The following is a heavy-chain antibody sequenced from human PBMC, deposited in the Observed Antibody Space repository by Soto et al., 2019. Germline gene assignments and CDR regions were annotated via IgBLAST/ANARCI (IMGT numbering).Heavy chain of an antibody. CDR1: GFSVSSNY. J-gene: IGHJ5*02. D-gene: IGHD3-10*01. CDR2: IYSGGST. Sequence: EVQLVETGGGLIQPGGSLRLSCAASGFSVSSNYMSWVRQAPRKGLEWVSVIYSGGSTYYADSVKGRYTISRDNSKNTLYLQMNSLRAVVTAVYYCARDAYYYGFDPWGQGTLVTVSS. CDR3: ARDAYYYGFDP. V-gene: IGHV3-53*02.